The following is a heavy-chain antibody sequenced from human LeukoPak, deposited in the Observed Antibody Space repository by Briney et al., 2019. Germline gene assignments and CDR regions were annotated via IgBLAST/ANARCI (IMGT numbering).Heavy chain of an antibody. CDR3: ARNVRDTGTFDY. D-gene: IGHD5-18*01. CDR1: GYTFTSYD. CDR2: MNPNSGDT. V-gene: IGHV1-8*01. Sequence: ASVKVSCKASGYTFTSYDINWVRQATGQGLEWMGWMNPNSGDTGYAQRFQGRVTMTRSTSISTAYMELSSLRSEDTAVYYCARNVRDTGTFDYWGQGTLVTVPS. J-gene: IGHJ4*02.